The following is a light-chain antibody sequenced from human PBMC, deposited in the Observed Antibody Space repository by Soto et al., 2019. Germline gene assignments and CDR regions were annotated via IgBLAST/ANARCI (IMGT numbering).Light chain of an antibody. Sequence: DIQMTQSPPSLSASVGDRVTITCRTSQSISTYLNWYQQKPGKAPKLLIYAASSLKSGVPSRFNGSGSGTDFTLTINSLQLEDFATYYCQQSNSDPTFGGGTKVEIK. J-gene: IGKJ4*01. CDR1: QSISTY. CDR2: AAS. V-gene: IGKV1-39*01. CDR3: QQSNSDPT.